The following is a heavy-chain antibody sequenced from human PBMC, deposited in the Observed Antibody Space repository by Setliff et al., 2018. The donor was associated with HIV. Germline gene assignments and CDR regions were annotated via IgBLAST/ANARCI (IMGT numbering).Heavy chain of an antibody. CDR1: DYTFTTYW. CDR3: ARRDGRSMNAFQI. V-gene: IGHV5-51*01. Sequence: LGESLKISCKALDYTFTTYWIGWVRQMPGEGLEWMGIIYPDDSNIRYNPSFQNQVTISADKSITTAYLQINNLKASDTATYYCARRDGRSMNAFQIRGPGTVVTVSS. CDR2: IYPDDSNI. J-gene: IGHJ3*01. D-gene: IGHD6-13*01.